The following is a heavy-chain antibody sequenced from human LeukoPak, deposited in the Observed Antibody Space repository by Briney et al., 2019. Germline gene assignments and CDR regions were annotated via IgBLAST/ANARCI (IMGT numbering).Heavy chain of an antibody. CDR3: ARESDEWISHWYFDL. D-gene: IGHD2-2*03. CDR2: IYTSGST. Sequence: SETLSLTCTVSGGSISSYYWSWIRQPAGKGLEWIGRIYTSGSTNYNPSLKSRVTMSVDTSKNQFSLKLSSVTAADTAVYYCARESDEWISHWYFDLWGRGTLVTVSS. V-gene: IGHV4-4*07. J-gene: IGHJ2*01. CDR1: GGSISSYY.